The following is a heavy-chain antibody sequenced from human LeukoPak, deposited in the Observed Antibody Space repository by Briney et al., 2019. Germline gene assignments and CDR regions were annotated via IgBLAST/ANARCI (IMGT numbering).Heavy chain of an antibody. D-gene: IGHD2-2*01. CDR1: GYTFTSYG. CDR3: ARAIVVVGIHAFDI. V-gene: IGHV1-18*01. Sequence: ASVKVSCTASGYTFTSYGISWVRQAPGQGLEWMGWISAYNGNTNYAQKLQGRVTMTRNTSISTAYMELSSLRSEDTAVYYCARAIVVVGIHAFDIWGQGTMVTVSS. CDR2: ISAYNGNT. J-gene: IGHJ3*02.